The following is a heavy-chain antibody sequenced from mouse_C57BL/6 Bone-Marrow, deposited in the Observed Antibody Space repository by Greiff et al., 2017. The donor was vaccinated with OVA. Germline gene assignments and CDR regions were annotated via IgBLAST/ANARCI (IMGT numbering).Heavy chain of an antibody. J-gene: IGHJ4*01. CDR1: GYAFTNYL. Sequence: QVQLKQSGAELVRPGTSVQVSCKASGYAFTNYLIEWVKQRPGQGLEWIGVINPGSGGTNYNEKFKGKATLTADKSTSTAYMQISSRTSEGSAVYFCARCGYDGHYYAMDYWGQGTSVTVSS. CDR2: INPGSGGT. CDR3: ARCGYDGHYYAMDY. D-gene: IGHD2-2*01. V-gene: IGHV1-54*01.